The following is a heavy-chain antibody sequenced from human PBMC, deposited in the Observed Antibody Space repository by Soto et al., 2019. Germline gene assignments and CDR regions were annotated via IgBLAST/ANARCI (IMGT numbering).Heavy chain of an antibody. D-gene: IGHD3-22*01. CDR1: GFTFSSYS. CDR2: ISSSSSTI. V-gene: IGHV3-48*02. CDR3: ARPYDSSGYYGGRAKKDYYGMDV. J-gene: IGHJ6*02. Sequence: GGSLRLSCAASGFTFSSYSMNWVRQAPGKGLEWVSYISSSSSTIYYADSVKGRFTISRDNAKNSLYLQMNSLRDEDTAVYYCARPYDSSGYYGGRAKKDYYGMDVWGQGTTVTVSS.